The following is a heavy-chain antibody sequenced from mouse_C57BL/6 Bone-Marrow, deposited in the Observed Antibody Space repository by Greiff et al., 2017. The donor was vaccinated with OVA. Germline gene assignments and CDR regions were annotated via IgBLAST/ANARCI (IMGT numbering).Heavy chain of an antibody. J-gene: IGHJ1*03. D-gene: IGHD1-1*01. CDR1: GFTFSSYG. Sequence: EVMLVESGGDLVKPGGSLKLSCAASGFTFSSYGMSWVRQTPDKRLEWVATISSGGSYTYYPDSVKGRFTISRDNAKNTLYLQMSSLKSEDTAMYYCARPYYYGRGYFDVWGTGTTVTVSS. CDR3: ARPYYYGRGYFDV. CDR2: ISSGGSYT. V-gene: IGHV5-6*02.